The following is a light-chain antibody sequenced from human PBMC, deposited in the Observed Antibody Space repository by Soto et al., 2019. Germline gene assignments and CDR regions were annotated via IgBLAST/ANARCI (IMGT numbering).Light chain of an antibody. J-gene: IGKJ2*01. CDR1: QDIGKD. V-gene: IGKV1-17*01. Sequence: DIQITHSPCSVSAALGDRVTITCRASQDIGKDLGWFQQKPGKAPRRLIYAVSTLESGVPSRFSGSGSGTQFTLTISSLQPEDFAAYFCLQHKSFPFTFGQGTKVDIK. CDR3: LQHKSFPFT. CDR2: AVS.